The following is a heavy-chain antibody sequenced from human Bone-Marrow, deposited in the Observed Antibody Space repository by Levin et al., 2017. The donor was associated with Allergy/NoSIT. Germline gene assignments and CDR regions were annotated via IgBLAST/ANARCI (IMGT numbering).Heavy chain of an antibody. CDR3: ARGYSSSHNWFDP. J-gene: IGHJ5*02. D-gene: IGHD6-6*01. CDR1: GGSISSYY. V-gene: IGHV4-59*01. CDR2: IYYSGST. Sequence: PSETLSLTCTVSGGSISSYYWSWIRQPPGKGLEWIGYIYYSGSTNYNPSLKSRVTISVDTSKNQFSLKLSSVTAADTAVYYCARGYSSSHNWFDPWGQGTLVTVSS.